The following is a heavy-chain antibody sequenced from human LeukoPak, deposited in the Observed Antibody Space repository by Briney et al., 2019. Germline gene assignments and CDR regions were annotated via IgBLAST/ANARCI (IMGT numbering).Heavy chain of an antibody. CDR1: GFTFSSYG. Sequence: PGGSLRLSCAASGFTFSSYGMHWVRQAPGKGVEWVAFIRYDGSNKYYADSVKGRFTISRDNSKNTLYLQMNSLRAEDTAVYYCAKDKGPNNWNDVWYFDYWGQGTLVTVSS. D-gene: IGHD1-20*01. CDR2: IRYDGSNK. V-gene: IGHV3-30*02. J-gene: IGHJ4*02. CDR3: AKDKGPNNWNDVWYFDY.